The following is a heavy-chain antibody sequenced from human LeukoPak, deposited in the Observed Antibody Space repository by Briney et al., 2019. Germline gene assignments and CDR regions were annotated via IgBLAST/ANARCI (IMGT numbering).Heavy chain of an antibody. D-gene: IGHD3-10*01. Sequence: GASVKVSCKASGYTFTSYGSSWVRQAPGQGLEWMGGIIPIFGTANYAQRFQGRVTITTDESTSTAYMELSSLRSEDTAVYYCASDFPLRGAVGYWGQGTLVTVSS. CDR1: GYTFTSYG. V-gene: IGHV1-69*05. J-gene: IGHJ4*02. CDR2: IIPIFGTA. CDR3: ASDFPLRGAVGY.